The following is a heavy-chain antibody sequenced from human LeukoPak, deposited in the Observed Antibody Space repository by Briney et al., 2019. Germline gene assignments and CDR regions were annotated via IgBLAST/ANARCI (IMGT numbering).Heavy chain of an antibody. D-gene: IGHD6-19*01. V-gene: IGHV5-10-1*01. CDR3: ARASYGSGPDDY. CDR1: GYSFTSYW. CDR2: IDPSDSYT. J-gene: IGHJ4*02. Sequence: GEFLKISCKASGYSFTSYWISWVRQMPGKGLEWMGRIDPSDSYTNYSPSFQGHVTISADKSISTAYLQWSSLKASDTAMYYCARASYGSGPDDYWGQGTLVTVSS.